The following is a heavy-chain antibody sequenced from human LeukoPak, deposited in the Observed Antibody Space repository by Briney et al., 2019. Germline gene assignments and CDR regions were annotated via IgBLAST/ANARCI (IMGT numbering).Heavy chain of an antibody. D-gene: IGHD2-15*01. CDR3: ARDRCGGSCYHDY. Sequence: ASVKVSCKASGGTFSSYAISWVRQAPGQGLEWMGRIIPILGIANYAQKFQGRVTITADKSTSTAYMELSSLRSEDTAVYYCARDRCGGSCYHDYWGQGTLVTVSS. V-gene: IGHV1-69*04. CDR2: IIPILGIA. J-gene: IGHJ4*02. CDR1: GGTFSSYA.